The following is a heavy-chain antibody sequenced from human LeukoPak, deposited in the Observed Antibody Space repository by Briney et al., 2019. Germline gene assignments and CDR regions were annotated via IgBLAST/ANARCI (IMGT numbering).Heavy chain of an antibody. V-gene: IGHV3-21*01. Sequence: GGSLRLSCAASGFTFSSYSMNWVRQAPWKGLEWVSSISSSSSYIYYAGSVKGRFTISRDNPKNSLYLQMTSLRAEDTAVYYCAKGASYRTVERIDYWGQGTLVTVPS. CDR2: ISSSSSYI. CDR3: AKGASYRTVERIDY. J-gene: IGHJ4*02. D-gene: IGHD3-16*02. CDR1: GFTFSSYS.